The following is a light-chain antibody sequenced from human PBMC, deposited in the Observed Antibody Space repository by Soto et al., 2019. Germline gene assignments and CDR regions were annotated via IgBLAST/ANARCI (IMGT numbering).Light chain of an antibody. V-gene: IGLV1-51*01. Sequence: QSVLTQSPSVSAAPGQQVTISCSGSSSNIGNNYVSWYQQLPGTAPKLLIYDNNKRPSGIPDRFSGSKSGTSGTLDITGLQTGDEADYYCATWDGSLPGEVFSGGTKLTVL. CDR1: SSNIGNNY. J-gene: IGLJ2*01. CDR2: DNN. CDR3: ATWDGSLPGEV.